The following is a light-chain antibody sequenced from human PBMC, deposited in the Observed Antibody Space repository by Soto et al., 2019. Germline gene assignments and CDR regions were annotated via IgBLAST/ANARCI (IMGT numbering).Light chain of an antibody. CDR3: SSYAGSNNLGV. V-gene: IGLV2-8*01. J-gene: IGLJ2*01. Sequence: QAVVTQPPSAYGSPGQSVTISCTGTSSDVGGYNYVSWYQQHPGKAPKLMIYEVSKRPSGVPDRFSGSKSGNTASLTVSGLQAEDEDDYYCSSYAGSNNLGVFGGGTKVTVL. CDR2: EVS. CDR1: SSDVGGYNY.